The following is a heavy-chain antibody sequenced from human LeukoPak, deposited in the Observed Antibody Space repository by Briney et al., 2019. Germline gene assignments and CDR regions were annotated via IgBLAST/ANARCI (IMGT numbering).Heavy chain of an antibody. Sequence: PGGSLRLSCAASGFTFRSYEMNWVRQAPGKGLEWVSFISSSGSTIYHADSVKGRFTISRDNAKNSLYLQMNSLRAEDTAVYYCVDGTPFDYWGQGTLVTVSS. CDR1: GFTFRSYE. J-gene: IGHJ4*02. CDR2: ISSSGSTI. V-gene: IGHV3-48*03. CDR3: VDGTPFDY. D-gene: IGHD5-24*01.